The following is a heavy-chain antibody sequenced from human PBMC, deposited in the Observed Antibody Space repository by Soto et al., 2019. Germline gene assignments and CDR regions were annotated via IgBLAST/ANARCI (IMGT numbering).Heavy chain of an antibody. CDR2: INHSGST. J-gene: IGHJ4*02. Sequence: SETLSLTCAVYGGSFSGYYWSWIRQPPGKGLEWIGEINHSGSTNYNPSLKSRVTISVDTSKNQFSLKLSSVTAADTAVYYCARSSSTSLGYLGYFDYWGQGTLVTVSS. V-gene: IGHV4-34*01. CDR1: GGSFSGYY. D-gene: IGHD2-2*01. CDR3: ARSSSTSLGYLGYFDY.